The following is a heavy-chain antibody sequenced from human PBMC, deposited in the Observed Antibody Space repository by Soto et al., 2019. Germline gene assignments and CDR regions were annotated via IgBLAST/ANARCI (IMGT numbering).Heavy chain of an antibody. Sequence: EVQLLESGGGLVQPGGSLRLSRAASKFTFSTYAMTWVRKAPGKGLEWVSSISGNGISTFYADSVKGRFTISRDNSKNTLFLQMNSLRAEDTAVYHCVKGGEDDFWSGSYFGSWGQGTLVTVSS. CDR1: KFTFSTYA. CDR3: VKGGEDDFWSGSYFGS. V-gene: IGHV3-23*01. CDR2: ISGNGIST. J-gene: IGHJ4*02. D-gene: IGHD3-3*01.